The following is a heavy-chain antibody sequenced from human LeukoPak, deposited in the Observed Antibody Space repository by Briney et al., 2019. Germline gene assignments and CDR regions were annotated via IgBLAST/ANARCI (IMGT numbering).Heavy chain of an antibody. CDR3: ARVGYSSSWYYFDY. J-gene: IGHJ4*02. CDR1: GGSISSGSYY. D-gene: IGHD6-13*01. CDR2: IYTSGST. Sequence: PSQTLSLTCTVSGGSISSGSYYWSWIRQPAGKGLEWIGRIYTSGSTNYNPSLKSRVTISVDTSKNQFSLKLSSVTAADTAVCYCARVGYSSSWYYFDYWGQGTLVTVSS. V-gene: IGHV4-61*02.